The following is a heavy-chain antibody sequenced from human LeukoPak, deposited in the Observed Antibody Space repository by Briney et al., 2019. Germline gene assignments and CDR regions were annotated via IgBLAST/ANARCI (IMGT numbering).Heavy chain of an antibody. CDR2: IYPGDSDT. J-gene: IGHJ4*02. CDR1: GYSFTTYW. V-gene: IGHV5-51*01. Sequence: GESLKISCKGSGYSFTTYWIGWVRQMPGKGLEWMGIIYPGDSDTRYSPSFQGQVTISADKSISTAYLQWSSLKASDTALYYCAVGFSTTTCSFMNWGQGTLVSASS. CDR3: AVGFSTTTCSFMN. D-gene: IGHD2-2*01.